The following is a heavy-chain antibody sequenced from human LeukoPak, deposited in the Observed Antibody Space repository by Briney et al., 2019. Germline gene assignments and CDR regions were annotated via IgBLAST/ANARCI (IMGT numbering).Heavy chain of an antibody. CDR2: INHSGST. CDR1: GGSFSGYY. CDR3: ARHDWDDAFDI. J-gene: IGHJ3*02. V-gene: IGHV4-34*01. D-gene: IGHD3-9*01. Sequence: SETLSLTCAVYGGSFSGYYWSWIRQPPGKGLEWIGEINHSGSTNYNPSLKSRVTISVDTSKNQFSLKLSSVTAADTAVYYCARHDWDDAFDIWGQGTMVTVSS.